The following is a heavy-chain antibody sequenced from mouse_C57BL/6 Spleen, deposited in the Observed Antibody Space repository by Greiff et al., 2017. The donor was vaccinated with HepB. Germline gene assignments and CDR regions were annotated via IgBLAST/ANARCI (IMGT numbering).Heavy chain of an antibody. D-gene: IGHD2-1*01. CDR3: ARLYYGNLYYLDY. V-gene: IGHV1-50*01. CDR2: IDPSDSYT. J-gene: IGHJ2*01. Sequence: QVQLQQPGAELVKPGASVKLSCKASGYTFTSYWMQWVKQRPGQGLEWIGEIDPSDSYTNYNQKFKGKATLTVDTSSSTAYMQLSSLTSEDSAVYYCARLYYGNLYYLDYWGQGTTLTVSS. CDR1: GYTFTSYW.